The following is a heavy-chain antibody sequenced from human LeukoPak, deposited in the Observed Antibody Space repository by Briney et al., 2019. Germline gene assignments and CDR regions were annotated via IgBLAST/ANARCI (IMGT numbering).Heavy chain of an antibody. CDR1: GGSIRSSGYY. D-gene: IGHD6-25*01. CDR2: IYYSGST. J-gene: IGHJ4*02. V-gene: IGHV4-39*07. Sequence: SETLSLTCTASGGSIRSSGYYWGWIRQPPGKGLEWIGSIYYSGSTYYNPSLMSRVTISVDTSKNQFSLKLSSVTAADTAVYYCARGYRIAARGSYFDYWGLGTLVTVSS. CDR3: ARGYRIAARGSYFDY.